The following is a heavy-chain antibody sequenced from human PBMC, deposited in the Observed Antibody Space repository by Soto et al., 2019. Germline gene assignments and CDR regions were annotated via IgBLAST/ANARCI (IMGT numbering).Heavy chain of an antibody. CDR3: ARLRYYYDSSGYPDYYYDMDV. Sequence: SETLSLTCTVSGGSISSSCYYWGWIRQPPGKGLEWIGSIYYSGSTYYNPSLKSRVTISVDTSKNQFSLKLSSVTAADTAVYYCARLRYYYDSSGYPDYYYDMDVWGQGTTVTVSS. D-gene: IGHD3-22*01. V-gene: IGHV4-39*01. CDR2: IYYSGST. J-gene: IGHJ6*02. CDR1: GGSISSSCYY.